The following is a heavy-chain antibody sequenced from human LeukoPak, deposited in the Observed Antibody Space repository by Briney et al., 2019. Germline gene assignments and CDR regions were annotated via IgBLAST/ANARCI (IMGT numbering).Heavy chain of an antibody. CDR3: ARDSIGWIQLFGGFDY. Sequence: PGGSLRLSCAVSGFTVSDNYMSWVRQAPGKGLEWVSIIYRGGNAYYADSVRGRFTIPRDNSENTLYLQMNSLRAEDTAVYYCARDSIGWIQLFGGFDYWGQGTLVTVSS. D-gene: IGHD5-18*01. J-gene: IGHJ4*02. CDR1: GFTVSDNY. CDR2: IYRGGNA. V-gene: IGHV3-53*01.